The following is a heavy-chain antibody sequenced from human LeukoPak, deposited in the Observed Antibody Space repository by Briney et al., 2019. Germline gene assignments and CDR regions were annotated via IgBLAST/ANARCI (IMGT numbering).Heavy chain of an antibody. Sequence: GASVKVSCKASGYTFTNYDINWVRQATGQGLEWMGWMNPSSGNTGYAQKFRGRVTMTRSTSISTAYMEVSSLRSEDTAVYYCARGRLRAVAGTRFQYGLDVWGQGTTVTVSS. CDR1: GYTFTNYD. CDR3: ARGRLRAVAGTRFQYGLDV. V-gene: IGHV1-8*01. D-gene: IGHD6-19*01. CDR2: MNPSSGNT. J-gene: IGHJ6*02.